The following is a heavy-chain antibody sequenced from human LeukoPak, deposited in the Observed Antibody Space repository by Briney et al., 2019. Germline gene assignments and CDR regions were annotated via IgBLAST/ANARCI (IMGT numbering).Heavy chain of an antibody. V-gene: IGHV5-51*01. CDR1: GYSLTSYW. D-gene: IGHD4-17*01. J-gene: IGHJ6*04. CDR3: ARQGAVTYSCYYGMDV. CDR2: IYPGDSDT. Sequence: GESLKISCKGSGYSLTSYWIGWVRQMPGKGLEWMGIIYPGDSDTRYSPFFQGQVTISADKSISTAYLQCNSLKASDTAMYYCARQGAVTYSCYYGMDVWGKGTTVTVSS.